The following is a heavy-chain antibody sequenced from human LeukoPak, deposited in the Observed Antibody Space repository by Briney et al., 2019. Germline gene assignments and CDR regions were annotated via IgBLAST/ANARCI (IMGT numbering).Heavy chain of an antibody. Sequence: GGSLRLSCAASGFTVSSNYMNWVRQAPGKGLEWVSVIYSGGSTYYADSVKGRFTISRDNSKNTLYLQMNSLRAEDTAVYYCAKGGPHYGSGSYYAFDYWGQGTLVTVSS. CDR1: GFTVSSNY. J-gene: IGHJ4*02. D-gene: IGHD3-10*01. CDR3: AKGGPHYGSGSYYAFDY. V-gene: IGHV3-53*05. CDR2: IYSGGST.